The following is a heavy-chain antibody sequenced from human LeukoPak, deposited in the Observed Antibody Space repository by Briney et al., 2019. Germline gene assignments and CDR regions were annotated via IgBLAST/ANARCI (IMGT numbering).Heavy chain of an antibody. V-gene: IGHV3-30*02. D-gene: IGHD5-12*01. J-gene: IGHJ4*02. CDR2: IRYDGSNK. Sequence: GGSLRLSCAASGFTFSSYGMHWVRQAPGKGLEWVAFIRYDGSNKYYADSVKGRFTISRDNSKNTLYLQMNSLRAEDTAVYCCAVVATTAFDYWGQGTLVTVSS. CDR1: GFTFSSYG. CDR3: AVVATTAFDY.